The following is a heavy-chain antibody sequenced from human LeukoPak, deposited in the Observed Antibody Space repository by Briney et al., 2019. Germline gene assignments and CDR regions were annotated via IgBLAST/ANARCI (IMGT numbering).Heavy chain of an antibody. Sequence: SETLSLTCTVSGGSISSSSYYWGWIRQPPGKGLEWIGSIYYSGSTYYNPSLKSRVTISVGTSKNQFSLKLSSVTAADTAVYYCARQEFLEWLLYGRGDWFDPWGQGTLVTVSS. J-gene: IGHJ5*02. CDR3: ARQEFLEWLLYGRGDWFDP. V-gene: IGHV4-39*01. D-gene: IGHD3-3*01. CDR2: IYYSGST. CDR1: GGSISSSSYY.